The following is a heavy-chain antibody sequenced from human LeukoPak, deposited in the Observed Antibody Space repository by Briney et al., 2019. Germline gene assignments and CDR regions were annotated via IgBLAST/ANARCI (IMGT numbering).Heavy chain of an antibody. V-gene: IGHV3-7*01. CDR1: GFTFSSYW. D-gene: IGHD6-19*01. CDR3: AKIGAAGNAFDI. CDR2: IQQDGSET. Sequence: GGSLRLSCAASGFTFSSYWMSWVRQAPGEGLEWVANIQQDGSETYYVDSVKGRFTISRDNAKNSLYLQTNSLRAEETAVYYYAKIGAAGNAFDIWGQGTMVTVSS. J-gene: IGHJ3*02.